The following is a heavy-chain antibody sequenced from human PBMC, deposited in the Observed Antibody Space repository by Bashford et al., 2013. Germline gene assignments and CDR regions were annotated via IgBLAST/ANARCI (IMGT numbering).Heavy chain of an antibody. D-gene: IGHD3-10*01. CDR3: ARDSETLGYGSGLDP. Sequence: ASVKVSCKASGYTFTGYYMHWVRQAPGQGLEWMGWINPNSGGTNYAQKFQGRVTMTRDTSTSTVYMELSSLRSEDTAVYYCARDSETLGYGSGLDPWGQGTLVTVSS. CDR1: GYTFTGYY. V-gene: IGHV1-2*02. CDR2: INPNSGGT. J-gene: IGHJ5*02.